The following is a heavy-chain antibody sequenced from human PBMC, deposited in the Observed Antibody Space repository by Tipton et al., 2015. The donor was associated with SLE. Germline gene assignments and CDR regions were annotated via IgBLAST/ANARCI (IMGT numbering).Heavy chain of an antibody. V-gene: IGHV4-31*03. CDR2: FYYRGTT. J-gene: IGHJ2*01. Sequence: TLSLTCTVSGGSIGNPAYYWSWIRQHPGKGLEWIANFYYRGTTYYNPSLKYRISVSVDTSQNQFSLKVNSVAAADTAVYYCAGVPKGLWYFNLWGRGTLVTVSS. CDR1: GGSIGNPAYY. CDR3: AGVPKGLWYFNL.